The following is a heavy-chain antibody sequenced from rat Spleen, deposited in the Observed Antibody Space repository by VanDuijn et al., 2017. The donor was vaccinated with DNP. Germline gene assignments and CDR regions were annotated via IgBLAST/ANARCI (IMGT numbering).Heavy chain of an antibody. J-gene: IGHJ4*01. CDR3: ARGDYGYTPSDVMDA. CDR2: IWNTGGT. D-gene: IGHD1-9*01. Sequence: GLEWMGVIWNTGGTRYNSALKSRLSISKDTSKSQVFLKMNSLQTEDTATYYCARGDYGYTPSDVMDAWGQGASVTVSS. V-gene: IGHV2-41*01.